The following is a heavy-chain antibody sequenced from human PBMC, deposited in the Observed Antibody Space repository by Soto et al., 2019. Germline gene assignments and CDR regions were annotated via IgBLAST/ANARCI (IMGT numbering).Heavy chain of an antibody. CDR1: GFTFTTFA. Sequence: QVQLVESGGGVVQPGRSLRLSCAASGFTFTTFAMHWVRQDRGKGLEWVALISYDGSNKYYTDSVKGRFSISRDNSKDTLYLQMNSLRAEDTAVYYCGRAAYCISNSCPSIDDWGQGTLVTVSS. D-gene: IGHD2-2*01. CDR2: ISYDGSNK. CDR3: GRAAYCISNSCPSIDD. J-gene: IGHJ4*02. V-gene: IGHV3-33*05.